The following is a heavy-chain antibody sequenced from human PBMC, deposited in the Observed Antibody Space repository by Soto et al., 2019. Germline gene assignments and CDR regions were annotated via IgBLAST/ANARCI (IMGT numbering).Heavy chain of an antibody. D-gene: IGHD3-10*01. J-gene: IGHJ6*02. CDR2: IIPIFGTA. CDR3: ARDGRTYYYGSGSPYDYGMDV. Sequence: QVQLVQSGAEVKKPGSSVKVSCKASGGTFSSYAISWVRQAPGQGLEWMGGIIPIFGTANYAQKFQGRVTITADESTSTAYMELSILSSEDTAVYYCARDGRTYYYGSGSPYDYGMDVWGQGTTVTVAS. CDR1: GGTFSSYA. V-gene: IGHV1-69*01.